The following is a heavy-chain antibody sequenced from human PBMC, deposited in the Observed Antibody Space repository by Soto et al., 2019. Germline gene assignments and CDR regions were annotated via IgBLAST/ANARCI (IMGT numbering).Heavy chain of an antibody. J-gene: IGHJ6*02. Sequence: ASVKVSCKASGYTFTGYYMHWVRQAPGQGLEWMGWINPNSGGTNYAQKFQGWVTMTRDTSISTAYMELSRLRSDDTAVDYCEREWVGAYTCSFCGMDVWGEGTTVTVSS. CDR2: INPNSGGT. D-gene: IGHD1-26*01. V-gene: IGHV1-2*04. CDR1: GYTFTGYY. CDR3: EREWVGAYTCSFCGMDV.